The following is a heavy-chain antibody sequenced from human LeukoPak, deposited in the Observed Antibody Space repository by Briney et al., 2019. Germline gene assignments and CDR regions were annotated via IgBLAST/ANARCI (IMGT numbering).Heavy chain of an antibody. V-gene: IGHV3-21*01. J-gene: IGHJ4*02. CDR1: GFTFSSYS. Sequence: GGSLRLSCAASGFTFSSYSMNWVRQAPGKGLEWVSSISTSSSYIYYADSVKGRFTISRDNAKNSLYLQMNSLRAEDTAVYYCARAWGAVVTGFNYWGQGTLVTVSS. CDR3: ARAWGAVVTGFNY. D-gene: IGHD5-18*01. CDR2: ISTSSSYI.